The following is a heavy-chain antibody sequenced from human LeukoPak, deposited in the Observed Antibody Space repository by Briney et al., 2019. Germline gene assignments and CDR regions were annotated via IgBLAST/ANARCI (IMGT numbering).Heavy chain of an antibody. Sequence: SETLSLTCTVSGGSISSGDYYWSWIRQPPGKGLEWIGYIYYSGRTYYNPPLKSRVTISVDTSKNQFSLKLNSVTAADTAVYYCTSHYNMYYFDYWGQGTLVTVSS. CDR1: GGSISSGDYY. CDR3: TSHYNMYYFDY. J-gene: IGHJ4*02. V-gene: IGHV4-30-4*01. CDR2: IYYSGRT. D-gene: IGHD3-22*01.